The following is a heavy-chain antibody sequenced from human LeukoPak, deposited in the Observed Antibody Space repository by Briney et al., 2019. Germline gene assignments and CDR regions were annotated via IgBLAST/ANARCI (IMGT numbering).Heavy chain of an antibody. CDR2: ISGSGGST. Sequence: GGSLRLSCAASGFTFSSYAMSWVRQAPGKGLEWVSSISGSGGSTYYADSAKGRFTISRDNSKNTLYLQMNSLRAEDTAVYYCAKDGPPTLYGMDVWGQGTTVTVSS. CDR3: AKDGPPTLYGMDV. V-gene: IGHV3-23*01. CDR1: GFTFSSYA. D-gene: IGHD3/OR15-3a*01. J-gene: IGHJ6*01.